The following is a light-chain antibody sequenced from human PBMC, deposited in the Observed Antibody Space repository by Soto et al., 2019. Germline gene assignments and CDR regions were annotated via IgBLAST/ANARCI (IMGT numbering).Light chain of an antibody. CDR1: QGIRDY. CDR3: QQLNSYPRT. V-gene: IGKV1-9*01. Sequence: IQLTQSPSSLSASVGDRVTITCRASQGIRDYLAWYRQKPGKAPKLLIYAASTLHSGVPSRFSGSGSGTDFTLTISSLQSEDFGTYYCQQLNSYPRTFGQGTKVEIK. J-gene: IGKJ1*01. CDR2: AAS.